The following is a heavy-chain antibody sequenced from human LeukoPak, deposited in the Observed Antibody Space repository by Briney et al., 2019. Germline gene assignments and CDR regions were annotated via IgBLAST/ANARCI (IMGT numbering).Heavy chain of an antibody. CDR1: GYTFTGYY. D-gene: IGHD2/OR15-2a*01. Sequence: EASVKVSCKASGYTFTGYYMHWVRQAPGQGLEWMGWINPNSGGTNYAQKFQGRVTMTRDTSISTAYMELSRLRSDDTAVYYCARGPSPVILRGDWFDPWGQGTLVTVSS. CDR3: ARGPSPVILRGDWFDP. J-gene: IGHJ5*02. CDR2: INPNSGGT. V-gene: IGHV1-2*02.